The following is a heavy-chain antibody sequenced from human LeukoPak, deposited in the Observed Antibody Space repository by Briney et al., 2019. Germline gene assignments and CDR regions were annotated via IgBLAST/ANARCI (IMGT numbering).Heavy chain of an antibody. D-gene: IGHD3-22*01. Sequence: PSETLSLTCTVSGGSISSGDYYWSWIRQPPGKGLEWIGYIYYSGSTYYNPSLKSRVTISVDTSKNQSSLKLSSVTAADTAVYYCARGPDYYDSSGYYGWFDPWGQGTLVTVSS. CDR1: GGSISSGDYY. CDR2: IYYSGST. CDR3: ARGPDYYDSSGYYGWFDP. V-gene: IGHV4-30-4*01. J-gene: IGHJ5*02.